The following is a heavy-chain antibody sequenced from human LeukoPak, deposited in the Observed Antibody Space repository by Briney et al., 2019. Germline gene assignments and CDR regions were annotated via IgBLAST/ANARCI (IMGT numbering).Heavy chain of an antibody. D-gene: IGHD3-3*01. CDR2: IKQDGSEK. Sequence: GGSLRLSCAASGFTFSSYAMSWVRQAPGKGLEWVANIKQDGSEKYYVDSVKGRFTISRDNAKNSLYLQMNSLRAEDTAVYYCARDLYDFWSGYPPPGYWGQGTLVTVSS. J-gene: IGHJ4*02. CDR1: GFTFSSYA. CDR3: ARDLYDFWSGYPPPGY. V-gene: IGHV3-7*01.